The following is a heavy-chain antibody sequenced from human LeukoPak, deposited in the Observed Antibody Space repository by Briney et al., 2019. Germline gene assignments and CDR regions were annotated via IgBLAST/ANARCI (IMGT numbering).Heavy chain of an antibody. CDR2: IYPTGST. Sequence: SQTLSLTCDVSGGSVSSGGYSWSWIRQPPGKGLELIGYIYPTGSTYYNPSLKSRVTISVDRSKNRVSLKVSSVTAADTAVYYCAGFVRGGPLDDWGRGTLVTVSS. CDR3: AGFVRGGPLDD. D-gene: IGHD3-10*01. CDR1: GGSVSSGGYS. V-gene: IGHV4-30-2*01. J-gene: IGHJ4*01.